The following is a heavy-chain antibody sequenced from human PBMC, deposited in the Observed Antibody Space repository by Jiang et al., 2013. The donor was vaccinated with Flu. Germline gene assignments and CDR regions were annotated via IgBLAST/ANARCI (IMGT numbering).Heavy chain of an antibody. V-gene: IGHV6-1*01. CDR2: TYYRSKWYN. CDR1: GNSGS. Sequence: GNSGSWIWIRQSPSRGLKWLGRTYYRSKWYNDYAVSVRSRITINPDTSKNQFSLQLNSVTPEDTAVYYCARASMTSGSYYKGTYYYMDVWGKGTTVTVSS. D-gene: IGHD3-10*01. CDR3: ARASMTSGSYYKGTYYYMDV. J-gene: IGHJ6*03.